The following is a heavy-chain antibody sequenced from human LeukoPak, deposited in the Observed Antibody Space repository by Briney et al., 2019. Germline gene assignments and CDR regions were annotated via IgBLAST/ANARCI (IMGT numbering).Heavy chain of an antibody. CDR3: ATNSKVAGTSLIAN. V-gene: IGHV3-66*01. D-gene: IGHD6-19*01. CDR1: GLTVSSNY. Sequence: PGGSLRLSCAASGLTVSSNYMTWVRQAPGKGLEWVSILYSGGSTYYADSVKGRFTISRDNSKNTLYLQMNSLRAEDTAVYYCATNSKVAGTSLIANWGQGTLVTVSS. CDR2: LYSGGST. J-gene: IGHJ4*02.